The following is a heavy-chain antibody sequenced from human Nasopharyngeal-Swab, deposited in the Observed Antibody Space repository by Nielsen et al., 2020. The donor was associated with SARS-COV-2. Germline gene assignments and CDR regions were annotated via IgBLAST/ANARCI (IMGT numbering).Heavy chain of an antibody. Sequence: SQTLSLTCAVSGGSISSYYWSWIRQPAGKGLEWIGRIYTSGSTNYNPSLKSRVTMSVDTSKNQFSPKLSSVTAADTAVYYCAREMAVAGTSSPNWFDPWGQGTLVTVSS. CDR2: IYTSGST. D-gene: IGHD6-19*01. J-gene: IGHJ5*02. CDR1: GGSISSYY. V-gene: IGHV4-4*07. CDR3: AREMAVAGTSSPNWFDP.